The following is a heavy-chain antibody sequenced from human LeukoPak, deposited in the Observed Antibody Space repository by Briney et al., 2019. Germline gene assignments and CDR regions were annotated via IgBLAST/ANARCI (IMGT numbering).Heavy chain of an antibody. Sequence: KTGGSLRLSCAASGFTFSSYNMNWVRQAPGKGLEWVSSISSSSSYIYYADSVKGRFTIFRDNAKNSLYLQMNSLRAEDTAVYYCARLRGYCSSTSCYVAFDIWGQGTMVTVSS. CDR2: ISSSSSYI. V-gene: IGHV3-21*01. CDR3: ARLRGYCSSTSCYVAFDI. D-gene: IGHD2-2*01. CDR1: GFTFSSYN. J-gene: IGHJ3*02.